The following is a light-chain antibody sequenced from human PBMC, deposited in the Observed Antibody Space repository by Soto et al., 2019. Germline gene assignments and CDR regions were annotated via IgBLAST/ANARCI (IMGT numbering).Light chain of an antibody. CDR3: QQRNSWT. Sequence: EVVLTQSPATLSLSLGERATLSCRASQSVGSYLIWYQQKPGQAPRLLIYDADKRATGIPARFSGSGSGTDFTLTIRSLEPEDYAVYYCQQRNSWTFGQGTRWIS. V-gene: IGKV3-11*01. J-gene: IGKJ1*01. CDR2: DAD. CDR1: QSVGSY.